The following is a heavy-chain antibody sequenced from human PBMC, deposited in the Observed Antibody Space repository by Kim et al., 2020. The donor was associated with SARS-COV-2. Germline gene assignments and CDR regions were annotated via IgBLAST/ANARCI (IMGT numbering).Heavy chain of an antibody. D-gene: IGHD3-22*01. CDR1: GGTFSSYA. V-gene: IGHV1-69*13. J-gene: IGHJ4*02. CDR2: IIPIFGTA. Sequence: SVKVSCKASGGTFSSYAISWVRQAPGQGLEWMGGIIPIFGTANYAQKFQGRVTITADESTSTAYMELSSLRSEDTAVYYCARDREHYYDSSGYSLRVHYYFDYWGQGTLVTVSS. CDR3: ARDREHYYDSSGYSLRVHYYFDY.